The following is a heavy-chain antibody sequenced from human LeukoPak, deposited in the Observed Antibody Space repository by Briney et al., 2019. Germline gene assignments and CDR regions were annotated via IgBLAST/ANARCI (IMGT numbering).Heavy chain of an antibody. Sequence: ASVKVSCKASAYTFTDYYVHWVRQAPGQGLEWMGRINPSSGDTNYAQNFQGRVTMTRDTSISTAYMEPSRLRSDDTAVYCCATTSGYFYYWGQGTLVTVSS. CDR3: ATTSGYFYY. D-gene: IGHD1-26*01. J-gene: IGHJ4*02. V-gene: IGHV1-2*06. CDR1: AYTFTDYY. CDR2: INPSSGDT.